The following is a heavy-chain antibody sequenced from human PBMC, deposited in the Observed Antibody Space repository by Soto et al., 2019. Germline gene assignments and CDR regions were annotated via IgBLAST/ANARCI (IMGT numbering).Heavy chain of an antibody. CDR3: AHWMPHTIFGVVSGYWFDP. D-gene: IGHD3-3*01. V-gene: IGHV2-5*02. CDR1: GFSLSTSGVG. CDR2: IYWDDDK. J-gene: IGHJ5*02. Sequence: SGPTLVNPTQTLTLTCTFSGFSLSTSGVGVGWIRQPPGKALEWLALIYWDDDKRYSPSLKSRLTITKDTSKNQVVLTMTNMDPVDTATYYCAHWMPHTIFGVVSGYWFDPWGQGTLVTVSS.